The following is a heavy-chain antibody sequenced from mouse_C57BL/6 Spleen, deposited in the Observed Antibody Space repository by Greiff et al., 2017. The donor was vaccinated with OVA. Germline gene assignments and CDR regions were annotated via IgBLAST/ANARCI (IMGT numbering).Heavy chain of an antibody. CDR3: ARQRESGYFDY. D-gene: IGHD3-1*01. CDR2: IDPSDSYT. J-gene: IGHJ2*01. V-gene: IGHV1-59*01. CDR1: GYTFTSYW. Sequence: QVQLQQPGAELVRPGTSVKLSCKASGYTFTSYWMHWVKQRPGQGLEWIGVIDPSDSYTNYNQKFKGKATLTVDTSSSTAYMQLSSLTSEDSAVYYRARQRESGYFDYWGQGTTLTVSS.